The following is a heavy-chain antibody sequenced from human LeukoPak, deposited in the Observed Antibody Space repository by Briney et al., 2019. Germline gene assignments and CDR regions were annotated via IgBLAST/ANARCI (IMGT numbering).Heavy chain of an antibody. CDR3: SLPFDS. Sequence: RGSLRLSCAASGFTFSSYWMHWVRQAPGKGLVWVSRINGDGSITHYADSVKGRFTISRDNARNTLYLQMNSLSAGDTAVYYCSLPFDSWGQGTLVTVSA. CDR2: INGDGSIT. V-gene: IGHV3-74*01. CDR1: GFTFSSYW. J-gene: IGHJ4*02.